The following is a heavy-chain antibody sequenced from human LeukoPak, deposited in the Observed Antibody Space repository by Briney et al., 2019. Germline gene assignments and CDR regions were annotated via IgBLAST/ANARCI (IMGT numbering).Heavy chain of an antibody. CDR3: ASRGYCSGGSCYPGLDAFDI. V-gene: IGHV1-46*01. D-gene: IGHD2-15*01. Sequence: GASVKVSCKASGYTFTNYYMHWVRQAPGQGLEWMGIINPSGGSTSCAQKFQGRVTMTRDMSTSTVYMELSSLRSEDTAVYYCASRGYCSGGSCYPGLDAFDIWGQGTMVTVSS. J-gene: IGHJ3*02. CDR1: GYTFTNYY. CDR2: INPSGGST.